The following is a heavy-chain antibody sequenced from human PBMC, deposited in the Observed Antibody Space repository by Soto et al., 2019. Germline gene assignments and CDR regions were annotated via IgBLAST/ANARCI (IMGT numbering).Heavy chain of an antibody. CDR2: TYTGGYT. CDR3: AREVSGTSFDS. V-gene: IGHV3-53*01. Sequence: GGSLRLSCAASGFTVSTNYMNWVRQSRGRGLEWVSVTYTGGYTYYADSVKGRFTISRDISKNTLYLQMNSLRAEDTAVYFCAREVSGTSFDSWGPGTLVTVSS. CDR1: GFTVSTNY. J-gene: IGHJ4*02. D-gene: IGHD1-7*01.